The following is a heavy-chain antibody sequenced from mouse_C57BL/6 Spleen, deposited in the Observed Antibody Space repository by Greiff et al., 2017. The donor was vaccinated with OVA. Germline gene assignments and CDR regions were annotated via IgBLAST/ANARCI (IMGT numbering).Heavy chain of an antibody. Sequence: VQLKESGPELVKPGASVKISCKASGYSFTDYNMNWVKQSNGKSLEWIGVINPNYGTTSYNQKFKGKATLTVDQSSSTAYMQLNSLTSEDSAVYYCARYDYDRGYYAMDYWGQGTSVTVSS. CDR1: GYSFTDYN. CDR3: ARYDYDRGYYAMDY. V-gene: IGHV1-39*01. J-gene: IGHJ4*01. CDR2: INPNYGTT. D-gene: IGHD2-4*01.